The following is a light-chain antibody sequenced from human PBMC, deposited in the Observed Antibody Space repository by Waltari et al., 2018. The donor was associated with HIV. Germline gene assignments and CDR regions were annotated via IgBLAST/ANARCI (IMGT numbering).Light chain of an antibody. Sequence: QSVLTQPPSVSGAPGQRVTISCTGSSSNIGAGYDVHWYQQLPGTAPKLLINGNGNRPSGVPHRFSGSKSATSASLAITGVQAEDEADYYCQSYDSGLSGRVFGGGTKLTVL. CDR3: QSYDSGLSGRV. CDR2: GNG. J-gene: IGLJ3*02. V-gene: IGLV1-40*01. CDR1: SSNIGAGYD.